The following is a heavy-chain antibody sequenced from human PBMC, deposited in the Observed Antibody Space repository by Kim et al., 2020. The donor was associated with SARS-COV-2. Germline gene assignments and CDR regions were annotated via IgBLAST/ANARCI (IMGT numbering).Heavy chain of an antibody. Sequence: SETLSLTCTVSGGSISSSSYYWGWIRQPPEKGLEWIGSIYYSGSTYYNPSLKSRVTISVDTSKNQFSLKLSSVTAADTAVYYCATDPVYYDSSGYYLHGFGYWGQGTLVTVSS. CDR3: ATDPVYYDSSGYYLHGFGY. CDR1: GGSISSSSYY. D-gene: IGHD3-22*01. CDR2: IYYSGST. J-gene: IGHJ4*02. V-gene: IGHV4-39*01.